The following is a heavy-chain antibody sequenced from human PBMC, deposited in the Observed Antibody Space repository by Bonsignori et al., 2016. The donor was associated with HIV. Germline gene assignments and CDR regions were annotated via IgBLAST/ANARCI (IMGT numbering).Heavy chain of an antibody. D-gene: IGHD6-13*01. V-gene: IGHV1-8*01. Sequence: WVRQAPGQGLEWMGWMNPNSANTGYAQKFQGRVTMTRNTSISTAYMELSSLRSEDTAVYYCARTPESSSWLGNYYYYYYMDVWGKGDHGHRLL. J-gene: IGHJ6*03. CDR3: ARTPESSSWLGNYYYYYYMDV. CDR2: MNPNSANT.